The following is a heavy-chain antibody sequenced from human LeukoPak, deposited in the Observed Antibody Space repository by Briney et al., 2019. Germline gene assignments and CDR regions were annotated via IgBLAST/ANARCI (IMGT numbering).Heavy chain of an antibody. CDR1: GGAISSYY. CDR3: ARHSPNGLDGLYGAFDI. D-gene: IGHD3-9*01. V-gene: IGHV4-59*08. CDR2: IYYSGST. Sequence: PSETLSLTCTVSGGAISSYYWSWIRQPPGKGLEWIGYIYYSGSTNYNPSLKSRVTISVDTSKNQFSLKLSSVTDADTAVYYCARHSPNGLDGLYGAFDIWGQGTMVTVSS. J-gene: IGHJ3*02.